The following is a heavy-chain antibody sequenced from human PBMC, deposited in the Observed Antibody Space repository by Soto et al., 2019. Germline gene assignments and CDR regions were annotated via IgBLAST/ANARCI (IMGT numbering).Heavy chain of an antibody. V-gene: IGHV3-33*01. Sequence: QVQLVESGGGVVQPGRSLRLSCAASGFTFSSYGMHWVRQAPGKGLEWVAVIWYGGSDKYYADSVKGRFTISRDNSKNTLDLQMNRVSAEDTAVYYCARAGLLRDYWGQGTLVTVSS. D-gene: IGHD1-26*01. CDR1: GFTFSSYG. CDR2: IWYGGSDK. CDR3: ARAGLLRDY. J-gene: IGHJ4*02.